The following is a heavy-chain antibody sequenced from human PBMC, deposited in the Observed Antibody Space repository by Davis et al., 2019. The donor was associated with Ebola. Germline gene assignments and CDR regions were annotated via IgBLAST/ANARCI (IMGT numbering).Heavy chain of an antibody. Sequence: SVKVSCKASGGTFSSYTISWVRQAPGQGREWMGRIIPILGIANYAQKFQGRVTITADKSTSTAYMDLSSLRSEDTAVYYCARGIGAGFGELGDYWGQGTLVTVSS. V-gene: IGHV1-69*02. J-gene: IGHJ4*02. D-gene: IGHD3-10*01. CDR3: ARGIGAGFGELGDY. CDR2: IIPILGIA. CDR1: GGTFSSYT.